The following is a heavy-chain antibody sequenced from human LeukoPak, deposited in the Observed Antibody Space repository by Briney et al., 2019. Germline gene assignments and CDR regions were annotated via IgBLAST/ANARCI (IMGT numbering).Heavy chain of an antibody. V-gene: IGHV3-21*01. CDR3: ARDPYSGSYFPDLYYYYMDV. J-gene: IGHJ6*03. D-gene: IGHD1-26*01. CDR1: GFTFSSYG. Sequence: RGSLRLSCAASGFTFSSYGMNWVRQAPGKGLEWVSSIASSSTYTYYADSVKGRFTISRDNAKNSLYLQMNSLRAEDTAVYYCARDPYSGSYFPDLYYYYMDVWGKGTTVTISS. CDR2: IASSSTYT.